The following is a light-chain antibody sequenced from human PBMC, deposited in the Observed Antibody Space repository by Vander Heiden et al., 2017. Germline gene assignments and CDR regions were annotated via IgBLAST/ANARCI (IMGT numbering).Light chain of an antibody. CDR3: QQYDSTPST. V-gene: IGKV4-1*01. Sequence: DIVMTHSPASLAVSLGGRATIHCKSSQSVLYSSNNKNYLAWYQQKPGQPPKLLIYWASTRESGVPDRFSGSGSGTDFTLTISSLQAEDAAVYYCQQYDSTPSTFGQGTKLEIK. CDR1: QSVLYSSNNKNY. CDR2: WAS. J-gene: IGKJ2*01.